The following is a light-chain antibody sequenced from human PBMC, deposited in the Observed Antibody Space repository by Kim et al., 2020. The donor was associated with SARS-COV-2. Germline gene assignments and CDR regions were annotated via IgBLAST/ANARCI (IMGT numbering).Light chain of an antibody. CDR2: ANS. J-gene: IGLJ3*02. Sequence: QSVLTQPPSVYGAQGQRVTISCTGTSSNIGAGYHVHWYQHLPGTVPKLLIYANSNRPSGVPDRFSGFKSGTSASLAITGLQAEDEADYYCQSFDSSLTGFWVFGGGTQLTVL. V-gene: IGLV1-40*01. CDR1: SSNIGAGYH. CDR3: QSFDSSLTGFWV.